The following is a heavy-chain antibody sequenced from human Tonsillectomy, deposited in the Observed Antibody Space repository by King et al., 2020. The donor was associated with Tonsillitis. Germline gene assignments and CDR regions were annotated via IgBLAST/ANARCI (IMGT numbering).Heavy chain of an antibody. Sequence: VQLVESGGGLVKPGGSLRLSCAVSGFTFSNAWMSWVRQAPGKGLEWVGHIKSKTFGGTTDYAAPVRGRFTISRDDSKNTLYLQMSSLKTEDTAVYYCTTESPPPCYFDRAAELSTFDYWGQGTLVTVTS. V-gene: IGHV3-15*01. J-gene: IGHJ4*02. D-gene: IGHD3-22*01. CDR2: IKSKTFGGTT. CDR3: TTESPPPCYFDRAAELSTFDY. CDR1: GFTFSNAW.